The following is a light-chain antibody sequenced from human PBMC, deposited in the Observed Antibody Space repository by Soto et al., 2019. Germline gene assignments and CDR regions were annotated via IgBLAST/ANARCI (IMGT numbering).Light chain of an antibody. J-gene: IGKJ1*01. CDR3: QQYYSYST. CDR2: GAF. Sequence: DTQMTQSPSTLSASVGDRVTIICRASQYISTQLAWYQQKPGKAPKLLISGAFSLESGVPSRFSGSGSGTEFTLTISSLQPDDFATYYCQQYYSYSTVGQGTKV. V-gene: IGKV1-5*02. CDR1: QYISTQ.